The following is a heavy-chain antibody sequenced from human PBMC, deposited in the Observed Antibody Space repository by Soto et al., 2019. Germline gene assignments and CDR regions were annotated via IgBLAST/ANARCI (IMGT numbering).Heavy chain of an antibody. Sequence: QVQLVQSGAEGKRPGSSVKVSCTPSGGTFNTRSINWVRQAPGQGLEWMGAIIPFFYSTNYAQKFQDRVTITADKSLGTAYIELTSLRSDDPAVYYCTTRDQGRFDHWGQGTTLTVSP. J-gene: IGHJ4*02. CDR3: TTRDQGRFDH. D-gene: IGHD2-2*01. V-gene: IGHV1-69*06. CDR2: IIPFFYST. CDR1: GGTFNTRS.